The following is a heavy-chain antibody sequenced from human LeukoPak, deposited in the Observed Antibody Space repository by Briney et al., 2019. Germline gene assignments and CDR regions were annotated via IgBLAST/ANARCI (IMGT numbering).Heavy chain of an antibody. CDR1: GGSFSGYY. Sequence: SETLSLTCAVYGGSFSGYYWSWIRQPPGKGLEWIGEINHSGSTNYNPPLKSRVTISVDTSKNRFSLKLSSVTAADTAVYYCARGGDILTGYYHDYWGQGTLVTVSS. J-gene: IGHJ4*02. V-gene: IGHV4-34*01. CDR3: ARGGDILTGYYHDY. CDR2: INHSGST. D-gene: IGHD3-9*01.